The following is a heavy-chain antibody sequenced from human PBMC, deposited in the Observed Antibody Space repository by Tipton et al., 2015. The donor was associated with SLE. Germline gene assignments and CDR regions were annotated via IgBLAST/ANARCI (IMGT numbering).Heavy chain of an antibody. D-gene: IGHD4-17*01. CDR2: IYSGDIT. CDR3: AKDSAVTTPLYYYGMDV. J-gene: IGHJ6*02. CDR1: GFTFSSYA. V-gene: IGHV3-23*03. Sequence: SLRLSCAASGFTFSSYAMSWVRQAPGKGLEWVSVIYSGDITYYADSVKGRFTISRDNSKNTLYLQMNSLRAEDTAVYYCAKDSAVTTPLYYYGMDVWGQVTTVTVSS.